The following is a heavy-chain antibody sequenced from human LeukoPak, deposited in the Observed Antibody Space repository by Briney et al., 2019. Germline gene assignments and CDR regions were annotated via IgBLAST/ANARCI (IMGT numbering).Heavy chain of an antibody. CDR3: ARAARYCSGGSCYLGKFDY. Sequence: SETLSLTCAVYGGSFSGYYWSWIRQPPGKGLEWIGEINHSGSTNYNPSLKSRVTISVDTSKNQFSLKLSFVTAADTAVYYCARAARYCSGGSCYLGKFDYWGQGTLVTVSS. CDR1: GGSFSGYY. CDR2: INHSGST. J-gene: IGHJ4*02. V-gene: IGHV4-34*01. D-gene: IGHD2-15*01.